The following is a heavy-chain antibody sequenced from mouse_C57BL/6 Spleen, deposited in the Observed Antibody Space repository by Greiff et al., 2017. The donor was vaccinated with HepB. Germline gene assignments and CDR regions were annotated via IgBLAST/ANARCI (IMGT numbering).Heavy chain of an antibody. CDR1: GYTFTSYW. J-gene: IGHJ3*01. CDR3: ARRETAWFAD. V-gene: IGHV1-64*01. CDR2: IHPNSGST. Sequence: QVQLQQSGAELVKPGASVKLSCKASGYTFTSYWMHWVKQRPGQGLEWIGMIHPNSGSTNYNEKCKSKATLTVDKSSSTAYMQLSSLTSEDSAVYYCARRETAWFADWGQGTLVTVSA. D-gene: IGHD4-1*01.